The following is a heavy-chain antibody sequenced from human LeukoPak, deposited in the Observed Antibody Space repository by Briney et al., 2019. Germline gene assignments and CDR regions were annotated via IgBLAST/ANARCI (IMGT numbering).Heavy chain of an antibody. CDR3: ARGGGFYDSSGYYYYY. CDR2: INPSGGST. D-gene: IGHD3-22*01. V-gene: IGHV1-46*01. Sequence: EASVKVSCKASGYTFTSYYMHWVRQAPGQGLEWMGIINPSGGSTSYAQKFQGRVTMTRDTSTSTVYMELSSLRAEDTAVYYCARGGGFYDSSGYYYYYWGQGTLVTVSS. CDR1: GYTFTSYY. J-gene: IGHJ4*02.